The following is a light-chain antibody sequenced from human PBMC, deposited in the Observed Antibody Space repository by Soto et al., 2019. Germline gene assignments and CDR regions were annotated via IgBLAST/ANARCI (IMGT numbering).Light chain of an antibody. Sequence: DIQMTQSPSTLSASVGDRVTITCRASQSISSWFAWYQQKPGKAPKLLIYDASSLESGVPSRFSGSGSGTEFTLTISSLQPDDFATYYCQQYNSYSPLTFGQGTKVEIK. J-gene: IGKJ1*01. V-gene: IGKV1-5*01. CDR2: DAS. CDR1: QSISSW. CDR3: QQYNSYSPLT.